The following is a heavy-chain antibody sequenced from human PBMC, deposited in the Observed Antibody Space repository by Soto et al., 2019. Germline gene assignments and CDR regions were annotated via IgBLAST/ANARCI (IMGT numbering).Heavy chain of an antibody. V-gene: IGHV3-30*18. D-gene: IGHD6-6*01. CDR3: SKEQMRVRARGHWYYFHN. CDR1: GFTLNTYG. J-gene: IGHJ4*02. CDR2: ISYDGNNK. Sequence: QVQLVESGGGVVQPGTSLRLSCAASGFTLNTYGMHWVRQAPGMALEWAAGISYDGNNKYYADSVKGRFTISRDNSKNTLQLQMNCLSTEDTDVYYCSKEQMRVRARGHWYYFHNWGQGTQDTVSS.